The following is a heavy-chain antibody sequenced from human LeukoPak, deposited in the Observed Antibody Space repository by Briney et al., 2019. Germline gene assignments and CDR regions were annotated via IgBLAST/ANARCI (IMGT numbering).Heavy chain of an antibody. J-gene: IGHJ4*02. CDR1: GFTFSSYG. V-gene: IGHV3-21*01. CDR2: ISSSSSYI. D-gene: IGHD3-9*01. CDR3: ARDALGGGYYDILTGYYSGAYFDY. Sequence: GGSLRLSCAASGFTFSSYGMNWVRQAPGKGLEWVSSISSSSSYIYYADSVKGRFTISRDNAKNSLYLQMNSLRAEDTAVYYCARDALGGGYYDILTGYYSGAYFDYWGQGTLVTVSS.